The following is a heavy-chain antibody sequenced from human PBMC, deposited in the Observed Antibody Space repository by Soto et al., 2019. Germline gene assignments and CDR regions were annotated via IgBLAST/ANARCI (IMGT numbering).Heavy chain of an antibody. J-gene: IGHJ4*02. CDR1: GYTFSSYG. V-gene: IGHV1-18*01. Sequence: QVQLVQSGAEVKKPGASVKVSCKTSGYTFSSYGFSWVRQAPGQGLEWIGWISGYNGNTNYAQRFQGRVTMTTDTSTSTAYMELRSLRSDDKDVYYCVREGQLGYWGQGTLVTVSS. CDR2: ISGYNGNT. CDR3: VREGQLGY. D-gene: IGHD6-6*01.